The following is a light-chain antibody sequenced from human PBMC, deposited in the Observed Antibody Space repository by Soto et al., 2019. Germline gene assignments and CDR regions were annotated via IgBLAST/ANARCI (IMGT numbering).Light chain of an antibody. CDR1: SSDVGGYNY. Sequence: QSALTQPASVSGSPGQSITISCTGTSSDVGGYNYVSWYQQHPAKAPKVMIYDVSNRPSGVSNRFSGSKSGNTASLTISGHQAEDDADYYCYSYTSSSTYVFGTGTKLTVL. V-gene: IGLV2-14*03. CDR3: YSYTSSSTYV. CDR2: DVS. J-gene: IGLJ1*01.